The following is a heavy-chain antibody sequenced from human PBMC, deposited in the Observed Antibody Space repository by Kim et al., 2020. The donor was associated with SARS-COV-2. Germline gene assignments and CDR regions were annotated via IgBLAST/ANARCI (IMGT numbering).Heavy chain of an antibody. J-gene: IGHJ3*02. CDR3: ARYYYGSYGAFDI. D-gene: IGHD3-10*01. Sequence: SETLSLTCAVYGGSFSGYYWSWIRQPPGKGLEWIGEINHSGSTNYNPSLKSRVTISVDTSKNQFSLKLRSVTAADTAVYYCARYYYGSYGAFDIWGQGTMVTVSS. V-gene: IGHV4-34*01. CDR1: GGSFSGYY. CDR2: INHSGST.